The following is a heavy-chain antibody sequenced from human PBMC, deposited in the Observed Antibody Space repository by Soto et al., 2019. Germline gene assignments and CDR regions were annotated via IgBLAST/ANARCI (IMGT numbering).Heavy chain of an antibody. J-gene: IGHJ4*02. CDR2: IYYSGST. V-gene: IGHV4-61*01. CDR3: ARLSGSYYRANYFDY. Sequence: SATLSLTCTVSGGSVSRGNYYWSWIRQPAGKGLEWIGYIYYSGSTNYNPSLNSRVTISVDTSKNQFYLQLSSVTAADTAVYYCARLSGSYYRANYFDYWGQGTLVTVSS. D-gene: IGHD3-10*01. CDR1: GGSVSRGNYY.